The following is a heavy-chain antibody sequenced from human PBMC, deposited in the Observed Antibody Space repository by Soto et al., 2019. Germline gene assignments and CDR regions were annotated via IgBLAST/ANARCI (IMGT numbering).Heavy chain of an antibody. D-gene: IGHD1-26*01. Sequence: EVQLLESGGGLVQPGGSLRLSCAASGFTFSDYAMNWVRQAPGKGLEWVSAISKDAASTYYADSVKGRFTICRDNFKNTRYLQSNTLRAEDTAVYYCSTAVIGIHGMDVWGQGTTVTVSS. CDR2: ISKDAAST. V-gene: IGHV3-23*01. CDR1: GFTFSDYA. J-gene: IGHJ6*02. CDR3: STAVIGIHGMDV.